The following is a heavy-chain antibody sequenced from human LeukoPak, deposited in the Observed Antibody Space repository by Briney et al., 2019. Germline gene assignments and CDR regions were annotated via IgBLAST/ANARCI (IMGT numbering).Heavy chain of an antibody. Sequence: CSLIHCCSAAGLPVTDEHMDWVRQAPGKRMEWVGRSQTTKPNSCTTEYAASVKGRFTISRDDSKNSLYLQLNSLKTEDTAVYYCVRVVTTSSGWYHFDNWGQGTLVTVSS. J-gene: IGHJ4*02. V-gene: IGHV3-72*01. CDR2: SQTTKPNSCTT. D-gene: IGHD6-13*01. CDR3: VRVVTTSSGWYHFDN. CDR1: GLPVTDEH.